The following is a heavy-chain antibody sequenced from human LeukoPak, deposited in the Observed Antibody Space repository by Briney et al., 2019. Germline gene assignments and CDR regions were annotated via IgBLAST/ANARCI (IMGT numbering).Heavy chain of an antibody. J-gene: IGHJ6*02. V-gene: IGHV3-23*01. CDR3: AKVRVVVVITTCMDV. Sequence: GGSLRLSCAASGFTFSSYAMSWVRQAPGKGLEWVSAISGSGGSTYYADSAKGRFTISRDNSKNTLYLQMNSLRAEDTAVYYCAKVRVVVVITTCMDVWGQGTTVTVSS. CDR2: ISGSGGST. D-gene: IGHD3-22*01. CDR1: GFTFSSYA.